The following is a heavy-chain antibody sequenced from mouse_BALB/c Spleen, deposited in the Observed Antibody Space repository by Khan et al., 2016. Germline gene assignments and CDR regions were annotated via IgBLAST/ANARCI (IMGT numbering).Heavy chain of an antibody. Sequence: QIQLVQSGPELKKPGETVKISCKASGYTFTDYSMHWVKQAPGKGLKWMGWINTDTGEPTYADDFKGRFAFSLETAASTANLQINNLKNEDTEKYSCAGNYGISWFVYWGQGTLIAVAS. CDR2: INTDTGEP. CDR1: GYTFTDYS. CDR3: AGNYGISWFVY. J-gene: IGHJ3*01. V-gene: IGHV9-2-1*01. D-gene: IGHD1-1*01.